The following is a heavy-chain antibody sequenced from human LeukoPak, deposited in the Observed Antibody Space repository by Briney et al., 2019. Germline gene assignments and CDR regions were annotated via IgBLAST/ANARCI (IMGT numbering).Heavy chain of an antibody. CDR2: IHHSGTT. D-gene: IGHD1-26*01. CDR1: GYFISNGYY. V-gene: IGHV4-38-2*01. J-gene: IGHJ4*02. Sequence: SETLSLTCVVSGYFISNGYYWGWIRQPPGKGLEWIGNIHHSGTTYQNASLKSRVTTSVDRSKNQFSLKLSSVTAADTAVSFCARGGSNYNFDFRGQGTLATFPS. CDR3: ARGGSNYNFDF.